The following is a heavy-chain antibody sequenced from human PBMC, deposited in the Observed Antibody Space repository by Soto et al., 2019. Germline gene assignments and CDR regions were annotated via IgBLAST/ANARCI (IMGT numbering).Heavy chain of an antibody. CDR1: CGSISSGGYS. D-gene: IGHD6-19*01. CDR3: ARAGGLGAVAVDY. CDR2: IYHSGST. Sequence: QLQLQESGSGLVKPSQTLSLTCAVSCGSISSGGYSCSWIRQPPVKVLEWIGYIYHSGSTYYNPYLKSRVTISVDRSKNQFSLKLSSVTAADTAVYYCARAGGLGAVAVDYWGQGTLVTVSS. V-gene: IGHV4-30-2*01. J-gene: IGHJ4*02.